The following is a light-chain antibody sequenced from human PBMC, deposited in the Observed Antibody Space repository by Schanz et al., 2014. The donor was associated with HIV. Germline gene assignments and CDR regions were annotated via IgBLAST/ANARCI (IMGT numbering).Light chain of an antibody. CDR3: QQYNNWPPLT. CDR2: GAS. V-gene: IGKV3-20*01. CDR1: QSISSNY. Sequence: EIVLTQSPGTLSLSPGERATLSCRASQSISSNYLAWYQQKAGQPPRLLIYGASSGATGIPDRFSGSGSGTEFTLTISSLQSEDFAVYYCQQYNNWPPLTFGGGTKVEMK. J-gene: IGKJ4*01.